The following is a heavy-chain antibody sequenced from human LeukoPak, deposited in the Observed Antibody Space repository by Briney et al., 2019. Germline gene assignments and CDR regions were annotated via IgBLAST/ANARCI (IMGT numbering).Heavy chain of an antibody. Sequence: GGSLRLSCAASGFAFSTYAMHWVRQAPGKGLEWVAVISYDGSNKDYADSVKGRFTISRDNSKNTLYLQMNSLRAEDTAVYYCAKDATIFGVRLAYFDYWGQGTLVTVSS. CDR1: GFAFSTYA. D-gene: IGHD3-3*01. V-gene: IGHV3-30-3*01. J-gene: IGHJ4*02. CDR3: AKDATIFGVRLAYFDY. CDR2: ISYDGSNK.